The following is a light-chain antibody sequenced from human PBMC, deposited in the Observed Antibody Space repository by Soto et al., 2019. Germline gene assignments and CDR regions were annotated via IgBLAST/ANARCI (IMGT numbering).Light chain of an antibody. Sequence: QSALTQPASVSGSPGQSITIYCTGTSSDVGAYNYVSWYQQHPGKAPKLMIYEVSNRPSGVSNRFSGSKSGNTASLTISGLQAEDEGDYYCSSYTSGSTWVFGGGTKLTVL. CDR1: SSDVGAYNY. CDR2: EVS. CDR3: SSYTSGSTWV. V-gene: IGLV2-14*01. J-gene: IGLJ3*02.